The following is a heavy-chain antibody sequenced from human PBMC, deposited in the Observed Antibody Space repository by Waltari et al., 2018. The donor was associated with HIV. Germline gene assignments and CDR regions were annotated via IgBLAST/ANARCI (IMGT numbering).Heavy chain of an antibody. V-gene: IGHV2-5*02. J-gene: IGHJ6*02. CDR2: IYWDDDK. CDR3: AHHSSALALGYYYGMDV. Sequence: QITLKESGPTLVKPTQTLTLTCTFSGFSLSTSGVCVGWIRQPPGKALEWLALIYWDDDKRYSPSLKSRLTITKDTSKNQVVLTMTNMDPVDTATYYCAHHSSALALGYYYGMDVWGQGTTVTVSS. CDR1: GFSLSTSGVC.